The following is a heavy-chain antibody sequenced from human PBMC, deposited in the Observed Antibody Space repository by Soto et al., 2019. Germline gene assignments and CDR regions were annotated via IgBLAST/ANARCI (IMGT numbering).Heavy chain of an antibody. CDR1: GGSISSGDYY. D-gene: IGHD2-2*01. J-gene: IGHJ6*02. Sequence: SEILSLTCTVSGGSISSGDYYWSWIRQPPGKGLEWIGYIYYSGSTYYNPSLKSRVTISVDTSKNQFSLKLSSVTAADTAVYYCARVRIVVVPATTYYYYYGMDVWGQGTTVTVSS. CDR3: ARVRIVVVPATTYYYYYGMDV. CDR2: IYYSGST. V-gene: IGHV4-30-4*01.